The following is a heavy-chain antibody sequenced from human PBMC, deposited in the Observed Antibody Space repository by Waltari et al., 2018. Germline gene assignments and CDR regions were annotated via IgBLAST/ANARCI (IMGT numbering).Heavy chain of an antibody. CDR1: GDSMGHPNC. CDR3: ARDRGRGLYLDS. V-gene: IGHV4-4*02. Sequence: QLQLQESGPGLVKPSGTLSLTCAVSGDSMGHPNCWSWVRQPPGKGPEWIGQVQHSGGPNYSPSFASRVTMTVDTYNNLFSLTLTSATAADTAVYYCARDRGRGLYLDSWGPGTLVTVSP. D-gene: IGHD2-15*01. J-gene: IGHJ4*02. CDR2: VQHSGGP.